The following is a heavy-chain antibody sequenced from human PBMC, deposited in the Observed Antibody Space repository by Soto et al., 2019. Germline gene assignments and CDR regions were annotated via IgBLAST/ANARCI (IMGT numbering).Heavy chain of an antibody. D-gene: IGHD1-1*01. J-gene: IGHJ4*02. CDR1: GFTFSSYA. CDR2: IAYDGRNK. Sequence: QVQLVESVGGVVQPGRSLRLSCAASGFTFSSYAMHWVRQAPGKGLEWVAVIAYDGRNKYYADSVKGRFTISRDNSKNTLYLQMNRLRIEDTAVYYCARELERVFDYWGQGTLVTVSS. V-gene: IGHV3-30*04. CDR3: ARELERVFDY.